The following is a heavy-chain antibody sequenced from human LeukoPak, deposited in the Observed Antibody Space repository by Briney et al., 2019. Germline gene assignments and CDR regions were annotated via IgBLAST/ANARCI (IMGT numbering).Heavy chain of an antibody. CDR2: IYPGDSDT. CDR3: ARAVHDFGESVREMDV. J-gene: IGHJ6*04. Sequence: GESLKISGKGSGYSFTSYWIGWVRQMPGKGLEWMGIIYPGDSDTRYSPSFQGQVTISADKSISTAYLQWSSLKASDTAMYYCARAVHDFGESVREMDVWGKGTTVTVSS. V-gene: IGHV5-51*01. D-gene: IGHD3-3*01. CDR1: GYSFTSYW.